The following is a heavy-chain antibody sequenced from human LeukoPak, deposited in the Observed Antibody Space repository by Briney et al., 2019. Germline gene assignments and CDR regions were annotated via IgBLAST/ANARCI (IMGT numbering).Heavy chain of an antibody. V-gene: IGHV3-21*06. CDR1: GFTFSTFW. CDR2: IDSSGGYM. Sequence: GGSLRLSCAASGFTFSTFWMSWVRQAPGKGLEWVSSIDSSGGYMFYADSVKGRFIISRDNAKDSLYLQMNSLRVEDTAVYYCLRGDRRDYWGQGTLVTVSS. J-gene: IGHJ4*02. CDR3: LRGDRRDY.